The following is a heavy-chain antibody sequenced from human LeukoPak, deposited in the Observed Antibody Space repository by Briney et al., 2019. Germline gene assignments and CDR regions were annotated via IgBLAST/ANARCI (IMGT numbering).Heavy chain of an antibody. CDR3: STATYSSGYHYFES. D-gene: IGHD5-18*01. CDR1: KFTFGAYS. Sequence: HPGGSLRLSCAASKFTFGAYSMNWVRQAPGKGLEWVSSVSHSGTPTYYADSVRGRFTISRDNAKNSLYLQMNTLRAEDTAMYFCSTATYSSGYHYFESWGQGTLVTVSS. J-gene: IGHJ4*02. CDR2: VSHSGTPT. V-gene: IGHV3-48*04.